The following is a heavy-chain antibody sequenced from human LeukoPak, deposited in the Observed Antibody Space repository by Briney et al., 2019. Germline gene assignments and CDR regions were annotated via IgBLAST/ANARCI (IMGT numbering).Heavy chain of an antibody. Sequence: GGSLRLSCAASGFTFSSYGMHWVRQAPGKGLEWVAFIRYDGSNKYYADSVKGRFTISRDNSKNTLYLQMNSLRAEDTAVYYCAKSLPPYRVAQDSFDYWGQGTLVTVSS. CDR3: AKSLPPYRVAQDSFDY. CDR1: GFTFSSYG. J-gene: IGHJ4*02. CDR2: IRYDGSNK. V-gene: IGHV3-30*02. D-gene: IGHD3-16*01.